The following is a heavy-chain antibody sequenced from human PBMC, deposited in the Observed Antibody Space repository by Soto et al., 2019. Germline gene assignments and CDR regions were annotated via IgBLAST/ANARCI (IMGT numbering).Heavy chain of an antibody. CDR2: IYYSGST. V-gene: IGHV4-61*01. CDR3: ARQIWFGERLGWFDP. D-gene: IGHD3-10*01. CDR1: GGSVSSGSYY. J-gene: IGHJ5*02. Sequence: QVQLQESGPGLVKPSETLSLTCTVSGGSVSSGSYYWSWIRQPPGKGLEWIGYIYYSGSTNYNPSLKRRVTIEVDTSKNQVSLRLSSVTAADTAVDYCARQIWFGERLGWFDPWGQGTLVTVAS.